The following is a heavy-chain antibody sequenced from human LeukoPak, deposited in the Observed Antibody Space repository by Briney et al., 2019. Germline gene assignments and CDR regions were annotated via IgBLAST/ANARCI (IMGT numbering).Heavy chain of an antibody. CDR1: GFTFTTFW. D-gene: IGHD3-22*01. V-gene: IGHV3-74*01. Sequence: GGSLRLSCATSGFTFTTFWMHWVRQAPGKGLVWVSRINHDGSSTNYADTVKGRFTISRDNAKNTVYLQMNSLRAEDTAVYYCVRDWGYDSSGYWQKYFDTWGQGTLVTVSS. CDR2: INHDGSST. CDR3: VRDWGYDSSGYWQKYFDT. J-gene: IGHJ4*02.